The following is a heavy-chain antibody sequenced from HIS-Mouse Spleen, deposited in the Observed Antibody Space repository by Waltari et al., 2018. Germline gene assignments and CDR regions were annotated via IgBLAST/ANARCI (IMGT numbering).Heavy chain of an antibody. D-gene: IGHD3-10*01. CDR2: ISYDGSKK. Sequence: QVQLVESGGGVVQPGRSLRLSCAASGFTFSRYGMHWFRQAPGKGLEGVAVISYDGSKKYYADSVKGRFTISRDNSKNTLYLQMNSLRAEDTAVYYCAKKPPPLPVRDAFDIWGQGTMVTVSS. CDR3: AKKPPPLPVRDAFDI. V-gene: IGHV3-30*18. J-gene: IGHJ3*02. CDR1: GFTFSRYG.